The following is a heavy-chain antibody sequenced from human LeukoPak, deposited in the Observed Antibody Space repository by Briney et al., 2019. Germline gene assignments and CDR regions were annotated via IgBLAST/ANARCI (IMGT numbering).Heavy chain of an antibody. Sequence: PSETLSLTCTVSGGSISSYYWSWIRQPPGKGLEWIGFIYYSGSTNYNPSLKSRVTISVDTSKNQFSLKLSSVTAADTAVYYCARPSLDYGGIDAFDFWGQGTLVTVSS. CDR1: GGSISSYY. V-gene: IGHV4-59*08. D-gene: IGHD4-23*01. CDR2: IYYSGST. CDR3: ARPSLDYGGIDAFDF. J-gene: IGHJ3*01.